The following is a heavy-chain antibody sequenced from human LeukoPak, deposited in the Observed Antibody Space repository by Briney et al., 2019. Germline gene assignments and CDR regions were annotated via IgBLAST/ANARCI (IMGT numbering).Heavy chain of an antibody. CDR3: ASASSSWSYFDY. CDR1: GGSITSSSYY. Sequence: SETLSLTCTVSGGSITSSSYYWGWIRQPPGKGLGWFGTFYYRGSTSYNPSLKSRVTISVHTSKNPFSLQLSPVRAADTAVYYSASASSSWSYFDYWGQGTLVTVSS. D-gene: IGHD6-13*01. J-gene: IGHJ4*02. V-gene: IGHV4-39*01. CDR2: FYYRGST.